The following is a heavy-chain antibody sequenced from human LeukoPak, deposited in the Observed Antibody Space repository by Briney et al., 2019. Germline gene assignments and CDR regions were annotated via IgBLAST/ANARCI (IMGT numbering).Heavy chain of an antibody. CDR2: IIPIFGTA. J-gene: IGHJ4*02. CDR1: GRTFSSYA. D-gene: IGHD3-10*01. CDR3: ASPPAFGVLPISSLYFDY. V-gene: IGHV1-69*05. Sequence: SVKVSCKASGRTFSSYAISWVRQAPGQGLEWMGGIIPIFGTANYAQKFQGRVTITTDESTSTAYMELSSLRAEDTAVYYCASPPAFGVLPISSLYFDYWGQGTLVTVSS.